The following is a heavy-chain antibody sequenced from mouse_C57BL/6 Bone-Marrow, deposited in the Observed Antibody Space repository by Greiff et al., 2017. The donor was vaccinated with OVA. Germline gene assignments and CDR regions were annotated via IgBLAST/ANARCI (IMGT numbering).Heavy chain of an antibody. CDR2: FYPGSGSI. CDR1: GYTFTEYT. CDR3: ARHENDGYMRGNYAMDY. D-gene: IGHD2-3*01. V-gene: IGHV1-62-2*01. J-gene: IGHJ4*01. Sequence: VMLVESGAELVKPGASVKLSCKASGYTFTEYTIHWVKQRSGQGLEWIGWFYPGSGSIKYNEKFKDKATLTADKSSSTVYMELSRLTSEDSAVYFCARHENDGYMRGNYAMDYWGQGTSVTVSS.